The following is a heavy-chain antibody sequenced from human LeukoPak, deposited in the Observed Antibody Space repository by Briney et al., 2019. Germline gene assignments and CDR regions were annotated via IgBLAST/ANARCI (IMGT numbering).Heavy chain of an antibody. D-gene: IGHD2-2*01. J-gene: IGHJ5*02. V-gene: IGHV1-2*02. Sequence: ASVKVSCKASGCTFTGYYVHWMRQAPGQGLEWVGWINPNSGGTKYAENFQGRVTMTRDTSISTAYMELSSLISDDTAVYYCARQGSGNSYYWFDPWGQGTLVTVSS. CDR3: ARQGSGNSYYWFDP. CDR2: INPNSGGT. CDR1: GCTFTGYY.